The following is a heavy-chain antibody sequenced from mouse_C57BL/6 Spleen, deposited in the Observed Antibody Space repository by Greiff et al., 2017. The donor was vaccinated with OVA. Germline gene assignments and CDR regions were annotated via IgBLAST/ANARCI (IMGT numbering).Heavy chain of an antibody. CDR2: IFPRSGNT. CDR1: GYTFTSYG. Sequence: QVQLQQSGAELARPGASVKLSCKASGYTFTSYGISWVKQRTGQGLEWIGEIFPRSGNTYYNEKFKGKATLTADKSSSTAYMELRSLTSEDSAVYFCARTAQGTWYFDYWGQGTTLTVSS. J-gene: IGHJ2*01. CDR3: ARTAQGTWYFDY. V-gene: IGHV1-81*01. D-gene: IGHD3-2*02.